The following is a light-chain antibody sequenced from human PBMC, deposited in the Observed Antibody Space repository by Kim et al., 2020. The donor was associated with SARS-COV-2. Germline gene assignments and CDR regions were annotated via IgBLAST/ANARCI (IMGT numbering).Light chain of an antibody. Sequence: SPGDTATLSCRASQRVRSNVLARYQHKPGQAPRLLLYGVSSRARGVPDRFSGSGSGTDFTLTSNRLEPEDFAVYYCQHYGGSPPHTCGQGTKLEI. CDR2: GVS. CDR3: QHYGGSPPHT. CDR1: QRVRSNV. J-gene: IGKJ2*01. V-gene: IGKV3-20*01.